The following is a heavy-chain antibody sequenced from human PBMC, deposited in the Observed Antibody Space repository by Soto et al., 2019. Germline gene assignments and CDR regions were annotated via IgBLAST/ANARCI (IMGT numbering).Heavy chain of an antibody. J-gene: IGHJ4*02. CDR3: AKDLESSGWYDYFDY. V-gene: IGHV3-23*01. CDR2: ISGSGGST. CDR1: GFTFSSYA. Sequence: PGGSLRLSCAASGFTFSSYAMSWVRQAPGKGLEWVSAISGSGGSTYYADSVKGRFTISRDNSKNTLYLQMNSLRAEDTAVYYCAKDLESSGWYDYFDYWGQGTLVTVSS. D-gene: IGHD6-19*01.